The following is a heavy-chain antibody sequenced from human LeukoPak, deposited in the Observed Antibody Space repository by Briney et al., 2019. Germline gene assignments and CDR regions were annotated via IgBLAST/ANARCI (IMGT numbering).Heavy chain of an antibody. CDR1: GGSFSGYY. CDR2: INHSGST. V-gene: IGHV4-34*01. D-gene: IGHD3-10*01. J-gene: IGHJ6*02. CDR3: ARAVYYGSGSFLRRGYYYYGMDV. Sequence: SETLSLTCAVYGGSFSGYYWSWIRQPPGKGLEWIGEINHSGSTNYNPSLKSRVTISVDTSKNQFSLKLSSVTAADTAVYYCARAVYYGSGSFLRRGYYYYGMDVWGQGTTVTVSS.